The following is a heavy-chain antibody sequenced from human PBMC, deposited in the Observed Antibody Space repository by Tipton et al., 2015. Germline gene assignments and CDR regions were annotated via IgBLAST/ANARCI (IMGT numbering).Heavy chain of an antibody. J-gene: IGHJ4*02. Sequence: TLSLTCIVSGGSISNNNYHWAWIRQPPGKGLEWIASIFYSGTTYYRPSLESRATISVDTSKNQLSLSLNSVTAADTAVYYCSAEITSTSWNWGQGTLVTVSS. V-gene: IGHV4-39*01. CDR2: IFYSGTT. CDR1: GGSISNNNYH. D-gene: IGHD2-2*01. CDR3: SAEITSTSWN.